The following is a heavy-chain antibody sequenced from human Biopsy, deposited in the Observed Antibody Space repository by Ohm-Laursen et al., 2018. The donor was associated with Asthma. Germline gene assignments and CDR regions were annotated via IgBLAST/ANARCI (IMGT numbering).Heavy chain of an antibody. D-gene: IGHD3-9*01. J-gene: IGHJ3*02. CDR2: INAGNGNT. V-gene: IGHV1-3*01. CDR1: GYTFINYA. Sequence: ASVKVSCKASGYTFINYAIHWVRQAPGQGLEWMGWINAGNGNTKYSQKFQGRVTITRDTSASTAYMELSSLRSEDTAVYYCARTYYDFLTGQVNDAFDIWGQGTMVTVSS. CDR3: ARTYYDFLTGQVNDAFDI.